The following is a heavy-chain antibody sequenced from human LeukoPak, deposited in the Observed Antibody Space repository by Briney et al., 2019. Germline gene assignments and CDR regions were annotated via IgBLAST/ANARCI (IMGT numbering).Heavy chain of an antibody. D-gene: IGHD1-1*01. CDR1: GYTFTRYY. J-gene: IGHJ4*02. V-gene: IGHV1-46*01. Sequence: GASLKVSCKASGYTFTRYYMHCVRQAPGQGLEWMGIISPTGASTSYAQKFPGRVTMTRDTSTSTVYMELSSLRSEDTAVYSCTRGGYGGRRVGFDYWGQGTLVTVSS. CDR3: TRGGYGGRRVGFDY. CDR2: ISPTGAST.